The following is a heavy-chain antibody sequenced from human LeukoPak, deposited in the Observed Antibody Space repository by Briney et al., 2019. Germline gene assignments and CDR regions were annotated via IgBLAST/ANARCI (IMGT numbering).Heavy chain of an antibody. D-gene: IGHD6-13*01. Sequence: GASVKVSCKASGYTFTGYYMHWVRQAPGQGPEWMGWINPNSGGTNYAQKFQGRVTMTRDTSISTAYMELSRLRSDDTAVYYCARVDCFSSSWRRDCYYMDVWGKGTTVTVPS. CDR3: ARVDCFSSSWRRDCYYMDV. CDR1: GYTFTGYY. CDR2: INPNSGGT. V-gene: IGHV1-2*02. J-gene: IGHJ6*03.